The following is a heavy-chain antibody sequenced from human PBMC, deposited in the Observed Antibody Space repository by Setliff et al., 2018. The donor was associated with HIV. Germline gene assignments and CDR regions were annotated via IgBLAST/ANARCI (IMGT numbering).Heavy chain of an antibody. V-gene: IGHV1-58*01. CDR3: AADPQTGTTSYDAFGI. Sequence: SVKVSCKASGFTFTNSAVQWVRQARGQRLEWIGWIVVGGGNTNYAQKFQERVTITRDMSTSRAYMELSGLRTEDTAVYYCAADPQTGTTSYDAFGIWGQGTVVTVSS. J-gene: IGHJ3*02. CDR1: GFTFTNSA. CDR2: IVVGGGNT. D-gene: IGHD1-7*01.